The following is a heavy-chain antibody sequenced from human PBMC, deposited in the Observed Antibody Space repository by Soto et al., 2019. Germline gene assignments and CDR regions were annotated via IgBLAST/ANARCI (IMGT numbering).Heavy chain of an antibody. Sequence: GGSLRLSCAASGFTFSSYNMNWVRQAPGKGLEWVSYISSSSSTIYYADSVEGRFTISRDNAKNSLYLQMKSLRAEDTAVYYCARPNYCSGGSCYSGYWGQGTLVTVSS. J-gene: IGHJ4*02. D-gene: IGHD2-15*01. CDR1: GFTFSSYN. CDR3: ARPNYCSGGSCYSGY. CDR2: ISSSSSTI. V-gene: IGHV3-48*01.